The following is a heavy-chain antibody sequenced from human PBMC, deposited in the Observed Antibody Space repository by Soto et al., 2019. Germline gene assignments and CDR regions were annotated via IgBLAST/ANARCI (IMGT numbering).Heavy chain of an antibody. CDR1: GFTFSSYG. CDR3: AKDLGYTYGLDY. V-gene: IGHV3-30*18. Sequence: QVQLVESGGGVVQPGRSLRLSCAASGFTFSSYGMHWVRQAPGKGLEWVAVISYDGSNKYYADSVKGRFTISRDNSKNTLYLQMNSLRAEDTAVYYCAKDLGYTYGLDYWGQGTLVTVSS. CDR2: ISYDGSNK. J-gene: IGHJ4*02. D-gene: IGHD5-18*01.